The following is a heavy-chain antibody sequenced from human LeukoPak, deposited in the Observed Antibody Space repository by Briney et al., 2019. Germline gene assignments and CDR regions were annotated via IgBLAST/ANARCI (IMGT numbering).Heavy chain of an antibody. D-gene: IGHD6-13*01. V-gene: IGHV3-74*01. Sequence: PGGSLRLSCAASGFTFSSYWMRWVRQAPGKGLVWVSRINSDGSSTSYADSVKGRFTISRDNAKNMLYLQMNSLRAEDTAVYYCARSVGAAAGPLFDYWGQGTLVTVSS. CDR3: ARSVGAAAGPLFDY. J-gene: IGHJ4*02. CDR1: GFTFSSYW. CDR2: INSDGSST.